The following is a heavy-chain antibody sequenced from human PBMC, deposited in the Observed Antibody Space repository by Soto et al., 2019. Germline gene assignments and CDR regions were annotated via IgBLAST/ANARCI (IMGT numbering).Heavy chain of an antibody. J-gene: IGHJ3*01. V-gene: IGHV3-23*01. D-gene: IGHD2-15*01. CDR3: AKAARYCSGGSYYSHAFDL. CDR1: GFTFSTYA. Sequence: EVQLLESGGGLVQPGGSLRLSCSASGFTFSTYAMSWVRQSPGKGLEWVSTISDSGGSTYYADSVKGRFTVSRDNSKNTVFLQMNSLRAEDTAVFYCAKAARYCSGGSYYSHAFDLWGQGTMVTVSS. CDR2: ISDSGGST.